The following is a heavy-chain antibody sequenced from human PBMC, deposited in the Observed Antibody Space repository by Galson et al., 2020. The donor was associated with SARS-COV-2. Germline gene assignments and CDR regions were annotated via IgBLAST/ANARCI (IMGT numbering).Heavy chain of an antibody. J-gene: IGHJ5*02. V-gene: IGHV1-18*01. CDR1: GYTFTSYG. CDR2: ISAYNGNT. D-gene: IGHD6-19*01. CDR3: AGGLGSSGWDGGNWCDP. Sequence: ASVTVSCMASGYTFTSYGISWVRQAPGQWLAWMGCISAYNGNTNYAQKLQGRVTMTTDTSTSTAYMELRSLRTDDTAVYYCAGGLGSSGWDGGNWCDPWGQGTLVTVSS.